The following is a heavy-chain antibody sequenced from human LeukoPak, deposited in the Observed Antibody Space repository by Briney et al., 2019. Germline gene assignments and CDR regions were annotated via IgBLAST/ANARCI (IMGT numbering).Heavy chain of an antibody. Sequence: SGGSLRLSCAASGFTFSSYGMHWVRQAPGQGLEWMGWINPNSGGTNYVQKFQGRVTMSRDTSISTAYTELSRLRSDDTAVYYCASGDSYDRRGPYYFDYWGQGTLVTVSP. CDR3: ASGDSYDRRGPYYFDY. D-gene: IGHD3-22*01. J-gene: IGHJ4*02. CDR1: GFTFSSYG. V-gene: IGHV1-2*02. CDR2: INPNSGGT.